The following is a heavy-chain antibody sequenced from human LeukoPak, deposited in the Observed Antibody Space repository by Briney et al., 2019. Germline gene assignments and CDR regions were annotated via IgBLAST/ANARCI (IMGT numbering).Heavy chain of an antibody. CDR3: AARKVRGVWFYLDY. V-gene: IGHV3-23*01. CDR2: IVGSGGGI. Sequence: GGSLRLSCVGYGFSFSTYAMNWVRQAPGQGLEWVSVIVGSGGGINYADSVKGRFAISTDNSKNTLYLQMNSLRVEDTAVYFCAARKVRGVWFYLDYWGQGTLVTVSS. CDR1: GFSFSTYA. J-gene: IGHJ4*02. D-gene: IGHD3-10*01.